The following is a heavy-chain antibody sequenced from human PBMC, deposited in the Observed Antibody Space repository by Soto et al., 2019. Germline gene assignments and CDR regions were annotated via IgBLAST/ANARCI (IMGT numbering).Heavy chain of an antibody. CDR3: ARTTGVGYCSGGSCNTYYYYGMDV. V-gene: IGHV5-10-1*01. CDR1: GYSFTSHW. J-gene: IGHJ6*02. CDR2: IDPSDSYT. Sequence: GESLKISCKGSGYSFTSHWISWVRQMPGKGLEWMGRIDPSDSYTNYSPSFQGHVTISADKSISTAYLQWSSLKASDTAMYYCARTTGVGYCSGGSCNTYYYYGMDVWGQGTTVTVSS. D-gene: IGHD2-15*01.